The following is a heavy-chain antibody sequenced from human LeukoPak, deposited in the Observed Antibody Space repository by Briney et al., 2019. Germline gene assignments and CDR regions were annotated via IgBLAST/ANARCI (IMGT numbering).Heavy chain of an antibody. CDR2: IYYSGST. CDR3: ARRHRNYYDSRGWFDP. V-gene: IGHV4-39*01. D-gene: IGHD3-22*01. CDR1: GGSISSSSYY. Sequence: RTSETLSLTCTVSGGSISSSSYYWGWIRQPPGKGLEWIGSIYYSGSTYYNPSLKSRVTISVDTSKNQFSLKLSSVTAADTAVYYCARRHRNYYDSRGWFDPWGQGTLVTVSS. J-gene: IGHJ5*02.